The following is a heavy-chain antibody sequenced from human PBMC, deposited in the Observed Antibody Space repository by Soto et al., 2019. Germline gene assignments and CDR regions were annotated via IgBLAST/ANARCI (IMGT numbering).Heavy chain of an antibody. CDR2: TYSSWTT. V-gene: IGHV4-4*07. CDR1: GGSVSSNY. CDR3: ARERAVPSWFDP. Sequence: QVQLQESGPGLVKPSETLSLTCTVSGGSVSSNYWSWIRQSAGAGLEWIWRTYSSWTTDYNPSLSGRVSISVDNSKNQLSRKVTAVAAADTDWECGARERAVPSWFDPWGQGTMVTVSP. D-gene: IGHD6-19*01. J-gene: IGHJ5*02.